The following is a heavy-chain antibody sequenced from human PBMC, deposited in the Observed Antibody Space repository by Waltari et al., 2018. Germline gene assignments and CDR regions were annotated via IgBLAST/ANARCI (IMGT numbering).Heavy chain of an antibody. J-gene: IGHJ4*02. Sequence: EVQLVESGGGLVQPGGSLRLSCAASGFTFSSYEMNWVRQAPGKGLEWVSYICSSGSTIYYADSVKGRFTISRDNAKNSLYLQMNSLRAEDTAVYYCATYLMTTVTNFDYWGQGTLVTVSS. D-gene: IGHD4-17*01. CDR3: ATYLMTTVTNFDY. V-gene: IGHV3-48*03. CDR1: GFTFSSYE. CDR2: ICSSGSTI.